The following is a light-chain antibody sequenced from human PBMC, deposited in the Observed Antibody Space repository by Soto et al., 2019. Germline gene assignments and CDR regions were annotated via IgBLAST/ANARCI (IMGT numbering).Light chain of an antibody. CDR1: QSISSSY. CDR2: GAS. Sequence: EIVSTQSPGTVSLSPGERATLSCRASQSISSSYLAWYQQKPGQAPRLLIYGASSRATGIPDRFSGSGSGTDFTLTVSRLEPEDFAVYYCQQYATSPPTFGGGTKVEI. V-gene: IGKV3-20*01. J-gene: IGKJ4*01. CDR3: QQYATSPPT.